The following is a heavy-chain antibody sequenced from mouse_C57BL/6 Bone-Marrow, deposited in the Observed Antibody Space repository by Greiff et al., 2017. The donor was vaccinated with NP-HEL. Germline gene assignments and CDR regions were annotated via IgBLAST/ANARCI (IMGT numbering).Heavy chain of an antibody. J-gene: IGHJ4*01. CDR3: ARWNYYYAMDY. V-gene: IGHV1-4*01. CDR1: GYTFTSYT. CDR2: INPSSGYT. Sequence: QVQLQQSGAELARPGASVKMSCKASGYTFTSYTMHWVKQRPGQGLEWIGYINPSSGYTKYNQKFKDKATLTADKSSSTAYMQLSSLTSEDSAVDYCARWNYYYAMDYWGQGTSVTVSS.